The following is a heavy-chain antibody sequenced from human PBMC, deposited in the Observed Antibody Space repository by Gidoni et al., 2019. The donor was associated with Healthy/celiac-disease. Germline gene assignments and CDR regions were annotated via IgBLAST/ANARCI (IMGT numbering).Heavy chain of an antibody. D-gene: IGHD2-8*01. V-gene: IGHV4-30-4*01. CDR3: ARDRGILYGWFDP. Sequence: QVQLQASCPGLVKPSQTLSLTCTVSGGSISSGDYYWRWIRQPPGKGLEWIGYIYYSGSTYYNPSLKSRVTISVDTSKNQFSLKLSSVTAADAAVYYCARDRGILYGWFDPWGQGTLVTVSS. CDR2: IYYSGST. J-gene: IGHJ5*02. CDR1: GGSISSGDYY.